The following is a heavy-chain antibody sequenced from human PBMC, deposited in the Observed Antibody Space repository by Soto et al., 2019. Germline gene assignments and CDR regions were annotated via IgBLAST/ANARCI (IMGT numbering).Heavy chain of an antibody. Sequence: QVKLVQSGAEVKKPGASVKVSCQASGYTFSNDGISWVRQAPGQGLEWMGWISTDNGKTNSARKLQGRVTMTTDTSTSTAYMELRSLRSDDTDIYYCARDGVGGGAAGISYYHHGMDVWGQGTTVTVSS. V-gene: IGHV1-18*01. CDR3: ARDGVGGGAAGISYYHHGMDV. CDR1: GYTFSNDG. CDR2: ISTDNGKT. J-gene: IGHJ6*02. D-gene: IGHD6-25*01.